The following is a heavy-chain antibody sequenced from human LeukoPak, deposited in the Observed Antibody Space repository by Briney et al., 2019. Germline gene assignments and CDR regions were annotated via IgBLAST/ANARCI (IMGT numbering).Heavy chain of an antibody. CDR3: ARDPYSGGYGAYYYYYMDV. Sequence: GGSLRLSCAASGFTFSSYWMSWVRQAPGKGLEWVANIKQDGSEKYYVDSVKGRFTISRDNAKNSLYLQMNSLRDEDTAVYYCARDPYSGGYGAYYYYYMDVWGKGTTVTVSS. CDR2: IKQDGSEK. CDR1: GFTFSSYW. V-gene: IGHV3-7*01. J-gene: IGHJ6*03. D-gene: IGHD6-19*01.